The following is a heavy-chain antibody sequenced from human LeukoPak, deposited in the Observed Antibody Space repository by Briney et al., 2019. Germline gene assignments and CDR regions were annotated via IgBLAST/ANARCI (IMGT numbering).Heavy chain of an antibody. V-gene: IGHV3-74*01. J-gene: IGHJ6*03. CDR1: GFTFSSYW. D-gene: IGHD6-13*01. CDR3: ARRGPGTEYFYYYMDV. Sequence: GGSLRLSCAASGFTFSSYWMHWVRQAPGRGLVRVSRINSDGSSTSYADSVKGRFTISRDNAKNTLYLQMNSLRAADTAVYYCARRGPGTEYFYYYMDVWGKGTTVTISS. CDR2: INSDGSST.